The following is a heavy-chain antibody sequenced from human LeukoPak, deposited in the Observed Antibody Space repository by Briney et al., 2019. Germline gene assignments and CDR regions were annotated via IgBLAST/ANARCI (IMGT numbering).Heavy chain of an antibody. D-gene: IGHD3-10*01. CDR1: GGSISSYY. CDR3: ASLGPYYYGSGSLEDY. J-gene: IGHJ4*02. V-gene: IGHV4-59*12. CDR2: IYYSGTT. Sequence: SETLSLTCTVSGGSISSYYRNWIRQPPGKGLEWIGYIYYSGTTNYNLSLKSRVTISVDTSKNQFSLKLSSVTAADTAVYYCASLGPYYYGSGSLEDYWGQGTLVTVSS.